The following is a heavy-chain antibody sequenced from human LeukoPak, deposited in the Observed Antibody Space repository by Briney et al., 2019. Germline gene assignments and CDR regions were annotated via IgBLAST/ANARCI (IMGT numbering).Heavy chain of an antibody. D-gene: IGHD6-13*01. CDR1: GFTFSSYS. V-gene: IGHV3-21*01. Sequence: GGSLRLSCAASGFTFSSYSMNWVRQAPGKGLEWVSSISSSSSYIYYADSVKGRFTISRDNAKNSLYLQMNSLRAEDMAVYYCATPVYGSSWDPFDYWGQGTLVTVSS. CDR2: ISSSSSYI. CDR3: ATPVYGSSWDPFDY. J-gene: IGHJ4*02.